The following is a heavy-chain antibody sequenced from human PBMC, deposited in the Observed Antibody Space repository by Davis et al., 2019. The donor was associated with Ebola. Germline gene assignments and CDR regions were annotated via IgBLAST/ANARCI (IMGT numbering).Heavy chain of an antibody. Sequence: GESLKISCVGSGINFRSNWMQWVRQVPGKGLVWVSRINSDGSFTSYADSVKGRFTISRDNAKNSLYLQMNSLRAEDTAVYYCARRADYWGQGTLVTVSS. J-gene: IGHJ4*02. V-gene: IGHV3-74*01. CDR1: GINFRSNW. CDR2: INSDGSFT. CDR3: ARRADY.